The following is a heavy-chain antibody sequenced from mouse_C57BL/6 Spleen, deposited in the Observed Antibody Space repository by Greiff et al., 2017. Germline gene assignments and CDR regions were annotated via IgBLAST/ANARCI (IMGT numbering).Heavy chain of an antibody. J-gene: IGHJ3*01. CDR1: GYSITSGYY. CDR2: LSYDGSN. D-gene: IGHD2-5*01. CDR3: ARASNYVFAY. V-gene: IGHV3-6*01. Sequence: EVQRVESGPGLVKPSQSLSLTCSVTGYSITSGYYWNWIRQFPGNKLEWMGYLSYDGSNNYYPSLKNRISITRDTSKNQFFLKLNSVTTEDTATYYCARASNYVFAYWGQGTLVTVSA.